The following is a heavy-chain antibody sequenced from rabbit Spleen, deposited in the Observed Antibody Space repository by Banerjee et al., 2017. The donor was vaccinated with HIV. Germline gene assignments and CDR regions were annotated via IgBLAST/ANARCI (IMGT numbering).Heavy chain of an antibody. CDR1: GFSFSSSDW. J-gene: IGHJ4*01. V-gene: IGHV1S40*01. CDR3: GRGSATMTMVIIGYYLSL. Sequence: QSLEESGGDLVKPGASLTLTCTASGFSFSSSDWICWVRQAPGKGLEWIACIYTGSSGSTGYASWVNGRFTISKTSSTTVTLQMTRLTAADTATYFCGRGSATMTMVIIGYYLSLWGPGTLVTVS. D-gene: IGHD2-1*01. CDR2: IYTGSSGST.